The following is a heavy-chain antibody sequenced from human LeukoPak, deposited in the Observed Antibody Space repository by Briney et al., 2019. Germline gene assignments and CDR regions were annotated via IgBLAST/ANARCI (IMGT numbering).Heavy chain of an antibody. V-gene: IGHV1-2*02. J-gene: IGHJ6*02. CDR1: GYTFTGYY. Sequence: GASVKVSCKASGYTFTGYYMHWVRQAPGQGFEWMGWINPNSGGTNYAQKFQGRVTMTRDTSISTAYMELSRLRSDDTAVYYCANPGVPAAMDHYYGMDVWGQGTTVTVSS. D-gene: IGHD2-2*01. CDR2: INPNSGGT. CDR3: ANPGVPAAMDHYYGMDV.